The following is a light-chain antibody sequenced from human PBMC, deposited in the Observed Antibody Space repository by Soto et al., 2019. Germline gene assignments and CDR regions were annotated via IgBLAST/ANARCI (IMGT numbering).Light chain of an antibody. CDR3: QQYGSSPST. CDR2: GAS. CDR1: QSVGSSY. Sequence: EIVLTQSPGTLSLSPGESATLSCRASQSVGSSYLAWYRQKPGQAPRLLIYGASSRATGIPDRFSGGGSGTDFTLTISRLEPEDFAVYYCQQYGSSPSTFVQGTKVEIK. J-gene: IGKJ1*01. V-gene: IGKV3-20*01.